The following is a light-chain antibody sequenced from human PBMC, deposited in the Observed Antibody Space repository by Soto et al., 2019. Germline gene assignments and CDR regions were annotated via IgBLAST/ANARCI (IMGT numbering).Light chain of an antibody. J-gene: IGLJ2*01. V-gene: IGLV1-44*01. CDR1: SSNIGTNT. CDR2: SND. Sequence: QSVLTQPPSASGTPGQGVTISCSGSSSNIGTNTVNWYKQLPGTAPKLLIYSNDLRPSGVPDRFSGSKSGTSGSLAISGLQSEDEADYYCEAWDDSRYGAVFGGGTKLTVL. CDR3: EAWDDSRYGAV.